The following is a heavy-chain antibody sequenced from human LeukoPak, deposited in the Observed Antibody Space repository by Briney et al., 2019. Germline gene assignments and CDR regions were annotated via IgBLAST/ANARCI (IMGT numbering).Heavy chain of an antibody. CDR3: ARSAGHCNNGVCFTDYYMDV. D-gene: IGHD2-8*01. CDR1: GYTFTSYA. V-gene: IGHV1-3*01. CDR2: INAGNGNT. J-gene: IGHJ6*03. Sequence: ASVKVSCKASGYTFTSYAMHWVRQAPGQRLEWMGWINAGNGNTKYSQEFQGRVTITRDTSASTAYMELSSLTSDDTAVYFCARSAGHCNNGVCFTDYYMDVWGKGTTVTVSS.